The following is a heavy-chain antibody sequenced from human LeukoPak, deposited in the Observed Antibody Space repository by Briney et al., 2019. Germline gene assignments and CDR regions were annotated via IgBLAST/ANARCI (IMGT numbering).Heavy chain of an antibody. D-gene: IGHD3-10*01. Sequence: ETLSLACTVSGGSISSYYWSWIRQPPGKGLEWVANIKQDGSEKYYVDSVKGRFTISRDNAKNSLYLQMNSLRAEDTAVYYCARSRGLVYWGQGTLVTVSS. CDR2: IKQDGSEK. CDR3: ARSRGLVY. V-gene: IGHV3-7*01. J-gene: IGHJ4*02. CDR1: GGSISSYY.